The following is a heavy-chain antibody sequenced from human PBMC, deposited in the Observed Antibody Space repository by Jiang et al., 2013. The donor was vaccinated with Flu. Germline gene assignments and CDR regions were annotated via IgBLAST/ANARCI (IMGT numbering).Heavy chain of an antibody. CDR2: IYPGDSDT. J-gene: IGHJ4*02. Sequence: YWIGWVRQMPGKGLEWMGIIYPGDSDTRYSPSFQGQVTISADKSISTAYLQWSSLKASDTAMYYCARQNHDSSGFDYWGQGTLVTVSS. CDR3: ARQNHDSSGFDY. D-gene: IGHD3-22*01. CDR1: YW. V-gene: IGHV5-51*01.